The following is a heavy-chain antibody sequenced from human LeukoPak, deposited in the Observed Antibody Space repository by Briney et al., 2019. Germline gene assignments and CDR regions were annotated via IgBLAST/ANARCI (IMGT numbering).Heavy chain of an antibody. V-gene: IGHV3-23*01. Sequence: GGSLRLSCAASGFTFSSYAMSWVRQAPGKGLEWVSAISGSSGSTYYADSVKGRFTISRDNSKNTLYLQMNSLRAEDTAVYYCAKDPHDYGGNSFSYYFDYWGQGTLVTVSS. CDR3: AKDPHDYGGNSFSYYFDY. CDR1: GFTFSSYA. CDR2: ISGSSGST. D-gene: IGHD4-23*01. J-gene: IGHJ4*02.